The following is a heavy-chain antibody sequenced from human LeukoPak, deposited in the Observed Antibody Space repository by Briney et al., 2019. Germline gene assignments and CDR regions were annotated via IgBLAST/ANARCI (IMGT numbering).Heavy chain of an antibody. J-gene: IGHJ4*02. V-gene: IGHV3-21*04. CDR2: ISRSSDNI. CDR1: GFTFSSYS. CDR3: AKEQAYNYGSGSYSFFY. Sequence: PGGSLRLSCVASGFTFSSYSMNWVRQAPGKGLEWVSSISRSSDNIFYADSVKGRFTISRDNAKNSLFLQMNSLRAEDTAVYYCAKEQAYNYGSGSYSFFYWGQGTLVTVSS. D-gene: IGHD3-10*01.